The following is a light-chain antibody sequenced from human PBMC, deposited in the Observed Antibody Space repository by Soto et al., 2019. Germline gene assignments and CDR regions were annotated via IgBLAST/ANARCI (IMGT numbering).Light chain of an antibody. CDR3: KQYTTSPPWT. J-gene: IGKJ1*01. CDR1: QHVATN. Sequence: EIVMTQSPVTLSVSPGEIATLSCRASQHVATNLAWYQQKPGQAPRLLIYGASTRATGIPARFSGSRSGTEFTLTISRLQADDYAVYYCKQYTTSPPWTFGPGTKVDFK. CDR2: GAS. V-gene: IGKV3-15*01.